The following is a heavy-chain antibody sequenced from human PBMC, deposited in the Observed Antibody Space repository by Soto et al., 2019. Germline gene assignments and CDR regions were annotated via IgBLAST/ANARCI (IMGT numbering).Heavy chain of an antibody. V-gene: IGHV3-30*18. CDR1: AVTFSSHA. CDR2: ISSDGSNK. Sequence: QVQLMESGGGVVQPGRSLRLSCAASAVTFSSHAMHWVRQAPGKGLEWVALISSDGSNKYYSDSVRGRFTISRDNSENTLYLQMNSLRPEDTAVYFCAKDRWHYYASGGYYPPTHYFDYWGQGTLVTVSS. CDR3: AKDRWHYYASGGYYPPTHYFDY. J-gene: IGHJ4*02. D-gene: IGHD3-22*01.